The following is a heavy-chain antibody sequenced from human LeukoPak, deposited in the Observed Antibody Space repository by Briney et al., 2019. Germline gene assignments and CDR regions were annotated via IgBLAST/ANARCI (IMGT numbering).Heavy chain of an antibody. V-gene: IGHV1-2*02. J-gene: IGHJ4*02. CDR2: INPNSGVT. CDR3: GSGQWLVGVFY. CDR1: GHTFTGYY. D-gene: IGHD6-19*01. Sequence: ASVKVACKASGHTFTGYYMHWVRQAPGQGLEWLGWINPNSGVTNYAQKFQGRITMTRDTSITTVYMELSSLTSDDTAVYYCGSGQWLVGVFYWGQGTLVTVSS.